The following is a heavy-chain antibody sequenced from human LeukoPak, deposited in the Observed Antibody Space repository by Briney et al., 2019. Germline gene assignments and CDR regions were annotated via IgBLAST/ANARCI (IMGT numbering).Heavy chain of an antibody. J-gene: IGHJ4*02. V-gene: IGHV1-2*02. CDR1: GYTFTAYY. CDR3: AGGMTGGDY. CDR2: INPDSGDT. Sequence: ASVKVSCKASGYTFTAYYIHWVRQAPGQGLEWMGWINPDSGDTNCAQKFQGRVTMTRDTSISTAYMELGRLKSDDTALYYCAGGMTGGDYWGQGSLVTDSS. D-gene: IGHD3-9*01.